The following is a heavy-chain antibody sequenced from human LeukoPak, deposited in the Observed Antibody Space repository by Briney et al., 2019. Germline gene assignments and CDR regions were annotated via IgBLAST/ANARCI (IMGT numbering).Heavy chain of an antibody. Sequence: GGSLRLSCAASGFTFSSYSMNWVRQAPGKGLEWVSVLHTGGNTYYADSVKGRFTISRDNSKNTLYLQMNSLRAEDTAVYYCARHHEGNNYLSWGQGTLVTVSS. D-gene: IGHD3-10*01. CDR3: ARHHEGNNYLS. V-gene: IGHV3-66*04. CDR2: LHTGGNT. J-gene: IGHJ5*02. CDR1: GFTFSSYS.